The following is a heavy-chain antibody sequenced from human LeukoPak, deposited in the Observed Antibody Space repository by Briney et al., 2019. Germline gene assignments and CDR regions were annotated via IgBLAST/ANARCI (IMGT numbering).Heavy chain of an antibody. Sequence: GGSLRLSCAASGFTFSRNSMNWVRQAPGKGLEWVSSISSSSTYIYYADSVKGRFTISRDNAKNSLFLQMNSQRAEDTAVYYCARDYYGSGSSSFDSWGQGTLVTVSS. CDR2: ISSSSTYI. J-gene: IGHJ4*02. CDR3: ARDYYGSGSSSFDS. V-gene: IGHV3-21*01. CDR1: GFTFSRNS. D-gene: IGHD3-10*01.